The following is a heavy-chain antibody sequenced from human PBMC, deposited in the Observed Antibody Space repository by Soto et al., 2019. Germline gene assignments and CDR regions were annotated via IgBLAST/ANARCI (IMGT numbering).Heavy chain of an antibody. Sequence: QVQLVQSGAEVKKPGASVKVSCKASGYTFTSYAMHWVRQAPGQRLEWMGWINAGNGNTKYSQKFQGRVTITRDTSASTAYMELSSLRSEGKAVYYCARVVGIAVDDYWGQGTLVTVSS. CDR1: GYTFTSYA. CDR2: INAGNGNT. CDR3: ARVVGIAVDDY. D-gene: IGHD6-19*01. V-gene: IGHV1-3*01. J-gene: IGHJ4*02.